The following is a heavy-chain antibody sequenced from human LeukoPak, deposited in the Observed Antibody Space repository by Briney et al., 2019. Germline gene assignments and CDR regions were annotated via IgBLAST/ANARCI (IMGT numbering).Heavy chain of an antibody. D-gene: IGHD2-15*01. CDR3: GKTTTGYSSGRYPGWPVDC. V-gene: IGHV3-23*01. CDR2: IFGSRGSA. CDR1: GFTFNNYA. Sequence: GGSLRLSCVASGFTFNNYAMYWVREAPGKGLEWVSGIFGSRGSAHYADSVKGRFTISRDNSKNTVYLQINSLRADDTAVYYCGKTTTGYSSGRYPGWPVDCWGQGSLVTVSS. J-gene: IGHJ4*02.